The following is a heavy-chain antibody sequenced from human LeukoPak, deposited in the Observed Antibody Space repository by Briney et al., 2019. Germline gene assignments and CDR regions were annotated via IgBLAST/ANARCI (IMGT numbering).Heavy chain of an antibody. CDR1: GYSFTSYW. V-gene: IGHV5-10-1*01. Sequence: GEPLKISCKGSGYSFTSYWISWVRQMPGKGLEWMGRIDPSDSYTNYSPSFQGHVTISADKSISTAYLQWSSLKASDTAMYYCARRDPQVTTSDMDVWGQGTTVTVSS. D-gene: IGHD4-17*01. J-gene: IGHJ6*02. CDR3: ARRDPQVTTSDMDV. CDR2: IDPSDSYT.